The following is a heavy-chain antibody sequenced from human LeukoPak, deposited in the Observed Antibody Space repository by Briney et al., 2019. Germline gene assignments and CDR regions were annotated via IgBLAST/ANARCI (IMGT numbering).Heavy chain of an antibody. CDR2: IKPNSGGT. Sequence: PSVKPPCRPSGNSSTDYYIHWVPHTPGQRLERIVWIKPNSGGTNYAQKFQGRVTMTRDTSISAAYMELSSLTSDDTAVYYCARESVQLKYYYYRDVWGKGTRVTV. V-gene: IGHV1-2*02. D-gene: IGHD5-18*01. CDR3: ARESVQLKYYYYRDV. CDR1: GNSSTDYY. J-gene: IGHJ6*03.